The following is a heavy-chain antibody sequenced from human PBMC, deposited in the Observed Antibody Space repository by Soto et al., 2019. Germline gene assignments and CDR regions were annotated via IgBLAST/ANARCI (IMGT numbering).Heavy chain of an antibody. J-gene: IGHJ4*02. D-gene: IGHD3-22*01. V-gene: IGHV4-30-2*02. Sequence: SETLSLTCDVSGDTISTGGYTWAWIRQPPGKALEWIGHTYHSGNPYYNPSLKSRVIISVDRSKNQFSLKLSSVTAADTAVYYCARYDFYDSSGYGLYYWGQGTLVTVSS. CDR2: TYHSGNP. CDR1: GDTISTGGYT. CDR3: ARYDFYDSSGYGLYY.